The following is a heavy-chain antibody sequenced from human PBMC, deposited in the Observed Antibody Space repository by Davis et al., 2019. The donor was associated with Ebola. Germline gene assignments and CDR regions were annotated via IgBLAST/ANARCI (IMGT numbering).Heavy chain of an antibody. CDR3: AKDQWEDDYWYFDH. CDR1: GFTFYYYA. Sequence: GGSLRLSCAGSGFTFYYYAMNWVRQAPGKGLEWVSAISGSGGRTNYADSVKGRFTISSDNSKNTLYLQMNSPRAEDTAVYYCAKDQWEDDYWYFDHWGRGTLVTVSS. D-gene: IGHD1-26*01. CDR2: ISGSGGRT. J-gene: IGHJ2*01. V-gene: IGHV3-23*01.